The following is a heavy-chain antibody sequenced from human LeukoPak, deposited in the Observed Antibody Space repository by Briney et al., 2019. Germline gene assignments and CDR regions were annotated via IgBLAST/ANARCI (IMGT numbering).Heavy chain of an antibody. CDR3: ARANYYGSGSYYTNFAHPFDY. CDR1: GFTFSSYS. CDR2: ISSSSSYI. J-gene: IGHJ4*02. Sequence: PGGSLRLSCAASGFTFSSYSMNWVRQAPGKGLEWVSSISSSSSYIYYADSVKGRFTISRDNAKNSLYLQMNSLRAEDTAVYYCARANYYGSGSYYTNFAHPFDYWGQGTLVTVSS. V-gene: IGHV3-21*01. D-gene: IGHD3-10*01.